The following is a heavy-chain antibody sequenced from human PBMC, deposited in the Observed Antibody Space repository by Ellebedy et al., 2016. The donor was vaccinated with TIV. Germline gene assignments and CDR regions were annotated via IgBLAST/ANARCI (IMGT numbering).Heavy chain of an antibody. Sequence: GGSLRLSXAASGFTFSSYAMHWVRQAPGKGLEWVAVISYDGSNKYYADSVKGRFTISRDNSKNTLYLQMNSLRAEDTAVYYCARDLWFGELFCGYFDYWGQGTLVTVSS. CDR3: ARDLWFGELFCGYFDY. CDR2: ISYDGSNK. J-gene: IGHJ4*02. CDR1: GFTFSSYA. V-gene: IGHV3-30-3*01. D-gene: IGHD3-10*01.